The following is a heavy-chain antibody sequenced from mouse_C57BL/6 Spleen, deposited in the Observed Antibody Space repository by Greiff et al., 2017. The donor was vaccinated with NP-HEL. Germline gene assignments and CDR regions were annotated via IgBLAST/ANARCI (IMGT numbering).Heavy chain of an antibody. V-gene: IGHV5-4*01. CDR1: GFTFSSYA. Sequence: EVKLVESGGGLVKPGGSLKLSCAASGFTFSSYAMSWVRQTPEKRLEWVATISDGGSYTYYPDNVKGRFTISRDNAKNNLYLQMSHLKSEDTAMYYCARDVQFAYWGQGTLVTVSA. J-gene: IGHJ3*01. CDR3: ARDVQFAY. CDR2: ISDGGSYT.